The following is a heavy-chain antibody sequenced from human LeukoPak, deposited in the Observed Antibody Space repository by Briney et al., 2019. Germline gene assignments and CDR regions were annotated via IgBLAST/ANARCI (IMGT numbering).Heavy chain of an antibody. Sequence: PSETLSLTCTVSGGSISSSSYYWGWIRQPPGKGLEWIGTIYYSGSTYFNPSLKSRVTISVDTSKNQFSLKLSSVTAADTAVYYCARHVYGHCSSTSCYSTDYWGREPWSPSPQ. V-gene: IGHV4-39*01. CDR1: GGSISSSSYY. J-gene: IGHJ4*02. D-gene: IGHD2-2*01. CDR2: IYYSGST. CDR3: ARHVYGHCSSTSCYSTDY.